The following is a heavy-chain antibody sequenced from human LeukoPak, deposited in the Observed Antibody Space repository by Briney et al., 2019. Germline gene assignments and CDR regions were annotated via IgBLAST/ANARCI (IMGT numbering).Heavy chain of an antibody. D-gene: IGHD3-22*01. CDR2: IYYSGST. Sequence: SETLSLTRTVSGGSISSYYWSWIRQPPGKGLEWIGYIYYSGSTNYNPSLKSRVTISVDTSKNQFSLKLSSVTAADTAVYYCAREYYYDSSGFPDYWGQGTLVTVSS. CDR1: GGSISSYY. J-gene: IGHJ4*02. V-gene: IGHV4-59*08. CDR3: AREYYYDSSGFPDY.